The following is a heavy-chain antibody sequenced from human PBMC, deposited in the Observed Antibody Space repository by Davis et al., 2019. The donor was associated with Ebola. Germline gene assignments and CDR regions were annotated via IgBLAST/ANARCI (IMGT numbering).Heavy chain of an antibody. CDR1: GYTFTSYC. CDR3: AREGVTFGKTYYYGMDV. J-gene: IGHJ6*02. Sequence: ASVKVSCKASGYTFTSYCISWVRQAPGHGLEWMGWLNSYTHITNYAQKLQGRVTMTTDTSTSTAYMELRSLRSDDTAVYYCAREGVTFGKTYYYGMDVWGQGTTVTVSS. D-gene: IGHD2-21*02. CDR2: LNSYTHIT. V-gene: IGHV1-18*01.